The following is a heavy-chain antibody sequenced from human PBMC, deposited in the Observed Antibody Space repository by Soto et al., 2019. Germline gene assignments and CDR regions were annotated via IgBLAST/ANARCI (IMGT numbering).Heavy chain of an antibody. CDR3: ARVQGSSWYGRSYCYYYGMDV. CDR1: GYTFTSYG. Sequence: GASVKVSCKASGYTFTSYGISWVRQAPGQGLEWMGWISAYNGNTNYAQKLQGRVTMTTDTSTSTAYMELRSLRSDDTAVYYCARVQGSSWYGRSYCYYYGMDVWGQGTTVTVSS. J-gene: IGHJ6*02. V-gene: IGHV1-18*04. D-gene: IGHD6-13*01. CDR2: ISAYNGNT.